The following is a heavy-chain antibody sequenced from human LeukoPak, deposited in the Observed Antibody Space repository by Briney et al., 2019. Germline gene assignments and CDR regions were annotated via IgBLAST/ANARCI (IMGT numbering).Heavy chain of an antibody. CDR2: IDPSDSYT. J-gene: IGHJ6*04. V-gene: IGHV5-10-1*01. CDR3: ASTHSSGWYRYYYYYGMDV. CDR1: GSSFTSYW. D-gene: IGHD6-19*01. Sequence: GESLRISCKGSGSSFTSYWISWVRQMPGKGLEWMGRIDPSDSYTNYSPSFQGHVTISADKSISTAYLQWSSLKASDTAMYYCASTHSSGWYRYYYYYGMDVWGKGTTVTVSS.